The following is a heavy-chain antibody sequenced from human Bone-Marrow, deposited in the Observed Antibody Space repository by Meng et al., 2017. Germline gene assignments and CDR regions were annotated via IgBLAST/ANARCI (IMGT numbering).Heavy chain of an antibody. V-gene: IGHV1-2*06. Sequence: QVPLVTSGAEVKKPGASVKVSCKASGYTFPDYWLHWVRRAPGQGLEWMGRINPKSGDTHYAQRFQGRVTMTGDTSISTAYMELSGLRSDDTAMYYCARDEDISAAGKLFGDYWGQGTLVTVSS. J-gene: IGHJ4*02. CDR3: ARDEDISAAGKLFGDY. CDR1: GYTFPDYW. D-gene: IGHD6-13*01. CDR2: INPKSGDT.